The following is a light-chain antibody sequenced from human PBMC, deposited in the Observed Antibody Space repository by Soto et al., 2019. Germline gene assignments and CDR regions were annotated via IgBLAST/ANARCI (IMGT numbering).Light chain of an antibody. V-gene: IGKV3-11*01. CDR3: QQRSNWPPIFT. J-gene: IGKJ3*01. CDR1: QTVSTY. Sequence: EIVLTQSPATLSLSPGERATLSCTASQTVSTYLAWYQQKPGQAPRLLINGASNRATGVPARFSGSGSGTDFTLSITSLEPEDFAVYYCQQRSNWPPIFTFGPGTKVDVK. CDR2: GAS.